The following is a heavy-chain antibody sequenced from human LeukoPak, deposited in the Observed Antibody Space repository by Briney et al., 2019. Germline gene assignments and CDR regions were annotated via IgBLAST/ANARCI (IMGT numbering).Heavy chain of an antibody. CDR2: ISGSGGST. J-gene: IGHJ4*02. CDR3: AKDPVNYYDSSGYYPHFDY. V-gene: IGHV3-23*01. Sequence: AGGSLRLSCAASGFTFSSYAMSWVRQAPGKGLEWVSAISGSGGSTYYADSVKGRFTISRDNSKNTLYLQMNSLRAEDTAVYYCAKDPVNYYDSSGYYPHFDYWGQGTLVTVSS. D-gene: IGHD3-22*01. CDR1: GFTFSSYA.